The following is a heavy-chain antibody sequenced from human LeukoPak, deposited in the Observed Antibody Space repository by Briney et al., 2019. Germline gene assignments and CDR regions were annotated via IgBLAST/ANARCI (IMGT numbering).Heavy chain of an antibody. CDR3: VRECSTTSCYAY. CDR1: GYTSTDYY. J-gene: IGHJ4*02. Sequence: ASVKVSCKASGYTSTDYYVHWVRQAPGQGLEWMGWINPKSGGTTYAQKFQGRVTMTGDTSISTAFMELSRLRSDDTAMYHCVRECSTTSCYAYWGQGTLVTVSS. V-gene: IGHV1-2*02. D-gene: IGHD2-2*01. CDR2: INPKSGGT.